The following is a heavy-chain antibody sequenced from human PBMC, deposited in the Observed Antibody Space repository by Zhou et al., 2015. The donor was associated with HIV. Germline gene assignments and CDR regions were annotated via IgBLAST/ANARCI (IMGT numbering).Heavy chain of an antibody. CDR1: GGTFSSYA. V-gene: IGHV1-69*05. CDR3: ARDDPYSIPRGGRGSGMDV. J-gene: IGHJ6*02. D-gene: IGHD3-10*01. Sequence: QVQLVQSGAEVKKPGSSVKVSCKASGGTFSSYAISWVRQAPGQGLEWMGGIIPIFGTANYAQKFQGRVTMTTDTSTSTAYMELRSLRSDDTAVYYCARDDPYSIPRGGRGSGMDVVGPRDHGHRLL. CDR2: IIPIFGTA.